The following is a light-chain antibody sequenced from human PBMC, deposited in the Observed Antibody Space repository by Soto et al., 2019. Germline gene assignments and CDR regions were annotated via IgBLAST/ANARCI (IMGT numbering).Light chain of an antibody. V-gene: IGKV3D-7*01. Sequence: PGDRVTLSCRASQSVSSSYLTWYQQKSGQAPSLLIYGASTRATSIPARFSGSGSGTDFTLTISSLQPEDFAVYYCQQDYNLPPTFGQGSKVEIK. J-gene: IGKJ1*01. CDR2: GAS. CDR3: QQDYNLPPT. CDR1: QSVSSSY.